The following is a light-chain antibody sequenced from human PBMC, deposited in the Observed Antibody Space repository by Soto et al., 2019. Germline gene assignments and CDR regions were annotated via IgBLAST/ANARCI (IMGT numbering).Light chain of an antibody. V-gene: IGLV2-14*01. J-gene: IGLJ2*01. Sequence: QSALTQPASVSGSPGQSITISCTGTSSDVGGYNYVSWYQQHPGKAPKLMIYDVSNRPSGVSNRFSGSKSGNTASLTISGLQAEDEAAYYCISYTSSSTLEVFGGGTKLTVL. CDR3: ISYTSSSTLEV. CDR2: DVS. CDR1: SSDVGGYNY.